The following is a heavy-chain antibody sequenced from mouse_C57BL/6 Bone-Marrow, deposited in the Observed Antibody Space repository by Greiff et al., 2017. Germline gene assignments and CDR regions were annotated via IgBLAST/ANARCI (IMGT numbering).Heavy chain of an antibody. V-gene: IGHV1-55*01. CDR1: GYTFTSYW. CDR3: ARRPSPYYGSLMDY. Sequence: VQLQQPGAELVKPGASVKMSCKASGYTFTSYWITWVKQRPGQGLEWIGDIYPGSGSTNYNEKFKSKATLTVDTSSSTAYMQLSSLTSEDSAVYYCARRPSPYYGSLMDYWGQGTSGTVSS. CDR2: IYPGSGST. J-gene: IGHJ4*01. D-gene: IGHD1-1*01.